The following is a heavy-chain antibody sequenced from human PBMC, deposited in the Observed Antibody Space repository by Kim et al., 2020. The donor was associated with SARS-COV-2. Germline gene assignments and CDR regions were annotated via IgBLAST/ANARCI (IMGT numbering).Heavy chain of an antibody. CDR1: GFTFTTYA. J-gene: IGHJ4*02. Sequence: GGSLRLSCATSGFTFTTYAFHWVRQAPGKGLEWVAAISYDGIRKYYSDSVKGRFTVSRDNSKNTVYLQMDSLRDEDTAVYYCARGYCSGGTCSESYWGQGTLVTVSS. CDR2: ISYDGIRK. D-gene: IGHD2-15*01. V-gene: IGHV3-30*04. CDR3: ARGYCSGGTCSESY.